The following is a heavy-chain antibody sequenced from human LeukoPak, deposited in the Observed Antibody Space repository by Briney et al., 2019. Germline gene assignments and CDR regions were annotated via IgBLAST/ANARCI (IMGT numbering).Heavy chain of an antibody. J-gene: IGHJ4*02. Sequence: GGSLRLSCAASGFTFSSYEMNWVRQAPGKGLEWVSYISSSGSTIYYADSVKGRFTISGDNAKNSLFPQMNSLRGEDTAVYYCARDKVGGSMAGSNFDYWGQGTLVTVSS. CDR2: ISSSGSTI. D-gene: IGHD6-19*01. CDR3: ARDKVGGSMAGSNFDY. V-gene: IGHV3-48*03. CDR1: GFTFSSYE.